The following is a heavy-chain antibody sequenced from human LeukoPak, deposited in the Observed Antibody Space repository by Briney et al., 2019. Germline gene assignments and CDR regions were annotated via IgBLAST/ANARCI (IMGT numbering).Heavy chain of an antibody. V-gene: IGHV1-2*02. CDR1: GYTFTGYY. D-gene: IGHD2-21*01. J-gene: IGHJ6*03. CDR3: ASGYCGGDCYSKPYYYYMDV. CDR2: INPNSGGT. Sequence: ASVKVSCKASGYTFTGYYMHWVRQAPGQGLEWMGWINPNSGGTNYAQKFQGRATMTRDTSISTAYMELSRLRSDDTAVYYCASGYCGGDCYSKPYYYYMDVWGKGTTVTVSS.